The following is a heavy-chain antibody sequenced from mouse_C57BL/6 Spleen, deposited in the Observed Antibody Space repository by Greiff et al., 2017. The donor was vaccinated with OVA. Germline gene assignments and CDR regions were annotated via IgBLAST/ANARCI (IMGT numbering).Heavy chain of an antibody. J-gene: IGHJ2*01. CDR2: ISYDGSN. V-gene: IGHV3-6*01. CDR1: GYSITSGYY. D-gene: IGHD2-3*01. CDR3: AREAGDGLGY. Sequence: DVKLQESGPGLVKPSQSLSLTCSVTGYSITSGYYWNWIRQFPGNKLEWMGYISYDGSNNYNPSLKNRISITRDTSKNQFFLKLNSVTTEDTATYYCAREAGDGLGYWGQGTTLTVSS.